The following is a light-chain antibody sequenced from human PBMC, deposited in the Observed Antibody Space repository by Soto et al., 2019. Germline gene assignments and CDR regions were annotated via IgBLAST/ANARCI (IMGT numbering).Light chain of an antibody. V-gene: IGKV3D-20*02. J-gene: IGKJ3*01. Sequence: EIVLTQSPGTLSLSPGERATLSCRASQSVSSSYLAWYQQKPGQAPRLLIYGASSRATGIPDRFSGSGSGTDFTLTISRLEPEDFAVYYCQPRSNWPSFGPGTKVDI. CDR1: QSVSSSY. CDR3: QPRSNWPS. CDR2: GAS.